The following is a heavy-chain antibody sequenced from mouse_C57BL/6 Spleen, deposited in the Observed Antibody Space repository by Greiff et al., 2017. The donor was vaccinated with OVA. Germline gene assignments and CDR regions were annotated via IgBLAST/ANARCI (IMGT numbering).Heavy chain of an antibody. CDR2: ISSGSSTI. V-gene: IGHV5-17*01. J-gene: IGHJ2*01. D-gene: IGHD1-1*01. CDR3: ARTTTVVATDYFDY. CDR1: GFTFSDYG. Sequence: EVKLMESGGGLVKPGGSLKLSCAASGFTFSDYGMHWVRQAPEKGLAWVAYISSGSSTIYYADTVKGRFTISRDNAKNTLFLQMTSLRSEDTAMYYCARTTTVVATDYFDYWGQGTTLTVSS.